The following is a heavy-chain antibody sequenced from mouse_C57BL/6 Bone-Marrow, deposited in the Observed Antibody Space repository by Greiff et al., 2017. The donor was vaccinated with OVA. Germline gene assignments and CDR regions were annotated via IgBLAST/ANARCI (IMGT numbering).Heavy chain of an antibody. Sequence: EVQLQESVAELVRPGASVKLSCTASGFTIKNTYMHWVKQRPEQGLEWIGRIDPANGNTKYAPKFKGKATITADTSSNTAYLQLSSLTSEDTAIYYCASWFAYWGQGTLVTVSA. CDR1: GFTIKNTY. J-gene: IGHJ3*01. CDR2: IDPANGNT. V-gene: IGHV14-3*01. CDR3: ASWFAY.